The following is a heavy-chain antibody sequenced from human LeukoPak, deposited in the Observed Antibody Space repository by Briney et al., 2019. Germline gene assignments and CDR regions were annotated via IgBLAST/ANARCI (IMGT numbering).Heavy chain of an antibody. CDR3: ARPIQLWSPEPYGMDV. Sequence: GGSLRLSCAASGFTFSDYYMSWIRQAPGKGLEWVSYISSSGSTIYYADSVKGRFTISRDNAKNSLYLQMNSLRAEDTAVYYCARPIQLWSPEPYGMDVWGQGTTVTVSS. V-gene: IGHV3-11*01. J-gene: IGHJ6*02. CDR2: ISSSGSTI. CDR1: GFTFSDYY. D-gene: IGHD5-18*01.